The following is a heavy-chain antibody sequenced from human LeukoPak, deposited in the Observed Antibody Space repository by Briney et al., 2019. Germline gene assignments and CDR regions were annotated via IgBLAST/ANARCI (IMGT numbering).Heavy chain of an antibody. CDR1: GFTFDDYA. Sequence: GRSLRLSCAASGFTFDDYAMHWVRQAPGKGLEWVSGISWNTGGAGYADSVKGRFTISRDNAKNSLYLQMNSLRAEDTALYYWAKDKDPDDRSGYYYVWGQGTLVTVSS. CDR2: ISWNTGGA. CDR3: AKDKDPDDRSGYYYV. V-gene: IGHV3-9*01. J-gene: IGHJ4*02. D-gene: IGHD3-22*01.